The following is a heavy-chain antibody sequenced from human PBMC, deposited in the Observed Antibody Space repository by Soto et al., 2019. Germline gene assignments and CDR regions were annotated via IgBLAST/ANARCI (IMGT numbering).Heavy chain of an antibody. D-gene: IGHD6-13*01. V-gene: IGHV3-30*18. J-gene: IGHJ4*02. Sequence: GGSLRLSCAASGFTFSNYGMHWVRQAPGKGLEWVAVISYDGSNKDGSNKYYADSVRGRFTISRDNSANTLFLQMNSLRAEDTAIYYCAKKYSNIWYGSAFDYWGRGTLVTVSS. CDR2: ISYDGSNKDGSNK. CDR3: AKKYSNIWYGSAFDY. CDR1: GFTFSNYG.